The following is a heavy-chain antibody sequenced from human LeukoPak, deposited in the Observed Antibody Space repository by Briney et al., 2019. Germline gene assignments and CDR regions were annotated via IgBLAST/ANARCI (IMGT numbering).Heavy chain of an antibody. J-gene: IGHJ4*02. V-gene: IGHV3-33*01. D-gene: IGHD1-26*01. CDR1: GFTFSSYG. CDR2: IWYDGSNK. Sequence: GGSLRLSCAASGFTFSSYGMHWVRQAPGKGLEWVAVIWYDGSNKYYADSVKGRFTISRDNSKNTLYLQMNSLRAEDTAVYYCVRGGGSFDSWGQGTLVTVSS. CDR3: VRGGGSFDS.